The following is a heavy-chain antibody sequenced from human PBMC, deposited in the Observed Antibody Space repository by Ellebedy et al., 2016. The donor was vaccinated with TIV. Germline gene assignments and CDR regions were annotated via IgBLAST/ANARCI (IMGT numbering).Heavy chain of an antibody. V-gene: IGHV1-3*04. J-gene: IGHJ3*02. CDR3: AAGDCSSTNCYGGYDAFDI. Sequence: ASVKVSCXASGHTFTSYGIHWVRQAPGQRPEWMGWINTGNGNTKYSQKLQGRVIITTDTITTDTSAAAAYMELSSLRSEDTAVYYCAAGDCSSTNCYGGYDAFDIWGQGTMVTVSS. CDR1: GHTFTSYG. D-gene: IGHD2-2*01. CDR2: INTGNGNT.